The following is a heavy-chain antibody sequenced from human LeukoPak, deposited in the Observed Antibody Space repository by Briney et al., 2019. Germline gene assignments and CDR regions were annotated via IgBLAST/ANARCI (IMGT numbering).Heavy chain of an antibody. CDR3: ARCSAGGGSGSYPIDY. V-gene: IGHV1-2*02. CDR2: INPNSGGT. J-gene: IGHJ4*02. D-gene: IGHD3-10*01. CDR1: GYTFTGYY. Sequence: GASVKVSCKASGYTFTGYYMHWVRQAPGQGLEWMGWINPNSGGTNYAQKFQGRVTMTRDTSISTAYMELSRLRSDDTAVYYCARCSAGGGSGSYPIDYWGQGTLVTVSS.